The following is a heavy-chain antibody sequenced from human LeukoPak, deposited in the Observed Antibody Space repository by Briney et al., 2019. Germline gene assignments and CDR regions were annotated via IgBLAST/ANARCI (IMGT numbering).Heavy chain of an antibody. V-gene: IGHV4-30-2*01. Sequence: SQTLSLTCAVSGGSISSGGYYWSWIRQPPGKGLEWIGEINHSGSTNYNPSLKSRVTISVDTSKNQFSLKLSSVTAADTAVYYCARGFYSSGWYVVYWGQGTLVTVSS. CDR2: INHSGST. CDR3: ARGFYSSGWYVVY. CDR1: GGSISSGGYY. J-gene: IGHJ4*02. D-gene: IGHD6-19*01.